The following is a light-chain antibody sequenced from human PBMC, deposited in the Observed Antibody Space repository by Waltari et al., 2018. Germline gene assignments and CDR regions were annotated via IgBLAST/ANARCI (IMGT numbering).Light chain of an antibody. CDR1: QRGTSVS. CDR3: QQYDGLVLT. V-gene: IGKV3-20*01. Sequence: RASQRGTSVSLSWYQHKPGQAPRLRIYGTPNRATGIPDRGSGSVFGTDFTLTISRLEPEDFAVYYCQQYDGLVLTFGGGTKVEI. J-gene: IGKJ4*01. CDR2: GTP.